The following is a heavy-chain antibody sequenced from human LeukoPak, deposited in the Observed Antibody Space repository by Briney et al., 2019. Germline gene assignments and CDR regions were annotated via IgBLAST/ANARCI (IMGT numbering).Heavy chain of an antibody. D-gene: IGHD2-15*01. CDR2: IKQDGSEK. CDR1: GFTFSSYW. V-gene: IGHV3-7*01. J-gene: IGHJ4*02. Sequence: PGGSLRLSCAASGFTFSSYWMSWVRQAPGKGLEWVANIKQDGSEKYYVDSVKGRFTISRDNAKNSLYLQMNSLRAEDTAVYYCARTCSGGSCYRTSQYYFDYWGQGTLVTVSS. CDR3: ARTCSGGSCYRTSQYYFDY.